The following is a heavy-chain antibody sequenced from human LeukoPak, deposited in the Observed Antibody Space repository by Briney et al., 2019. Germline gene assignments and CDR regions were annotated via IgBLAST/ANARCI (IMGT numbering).Heavy chain of an antibody. Sequence: AETLSLTCTVSGVSISNYYWSWVRQPAGKGLGWIGRVYTSGNTKYNPSLKSRVTMSVDTSKNQFSLKLSSVSAADTAVYYCARQLGAFCFDYWGQGTLVTVSS. CDR2: VYTSGNT. V-gene: IGHV4-4*07. J-gene: IGHJ4*02. CDR1: GVSISNYY. CDR3: ARQLGAFCFDY. D-gene: IGHD4/OR15-4a*01.